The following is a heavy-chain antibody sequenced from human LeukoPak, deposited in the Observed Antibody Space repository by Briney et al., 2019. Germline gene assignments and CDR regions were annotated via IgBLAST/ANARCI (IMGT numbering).Heavy chain of an antibody. Sequence: ASVKVSCKASGYTFTSYGISWVRQAPGQGLEWMGWISVYKGNTKYAQNLQGRVTMTTDTSTSTAYMELRSLRSDDTAVCYCARAIVGATDFDCWGQGTLVTVSS. CDR3: ARAIVGATDFDC. CDR1: GYTFTSYG. V-gene: IGHV1-18*01. D-gene: IGHD1-26*01. CDR2: ISVYKGNT. J-gene: IGHJ4*02.